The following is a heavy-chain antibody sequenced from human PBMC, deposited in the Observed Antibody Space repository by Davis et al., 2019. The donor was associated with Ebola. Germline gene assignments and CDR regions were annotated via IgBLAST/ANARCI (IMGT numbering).Heavy chain of an antibody. Sequence: SVKVSCKASGFTFTSSAMQWVRQARGQRLEWIGWIVVGSGSTSYAQKFQGRVTMTRDTSTSTVYMELSSLRSEDTAVYYCARGGGFDYWGQGTLVTVSS. CDR3: ARGGGFDY. V-gene: IGHV1-58*02. D-gene: IGHD2-15*01. J-gene: IGHJ4*02. CDR2: IVVGSGST. CDR1: GFTFTSSA.